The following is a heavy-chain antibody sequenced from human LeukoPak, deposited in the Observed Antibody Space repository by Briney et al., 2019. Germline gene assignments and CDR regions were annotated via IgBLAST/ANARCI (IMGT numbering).Heavy chain of an antibody. Sequence: QPGGSLRLSCAASGFTFSNYGMHWVRQAPGKGLEWVAIIWYDGSNKYYADSVKGRFTISRDNSKNTRYLHMNSLTAEDTAVYYCARVEGRGYSYGPFDYWGQGTLVTVSS. J-gene: IGHJ4*02. CDR3: ARVEGRGYSYGPFDY. V-gene: IGHV3-33*01. CDR1: GFTFSNYG. CDR2: IWYDGSNK. D-gene: IGHD5-18*01.